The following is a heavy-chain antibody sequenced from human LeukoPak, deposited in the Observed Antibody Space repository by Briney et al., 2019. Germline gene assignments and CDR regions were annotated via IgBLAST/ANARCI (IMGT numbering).Heavy chain of an antibody. Sequence: PGGSLRLSCAASGFTVSSNYMSWVRQAPGKGPEWVSVIYSGGNTYYADSVKGRFTISRDNAKNSLYLQMNSLRDEDTAVYYCAREPAVDGSFDYWGQGTLVTVSS. CDR1: GFTVSSNY. D-gene: IGHD3/OR15-3a*01. V-gene: IGHV3-66*01. CDR3: AREPAVDGSFDY. J-gene: IGHJ4*02. CDR2: IYSGGNT.